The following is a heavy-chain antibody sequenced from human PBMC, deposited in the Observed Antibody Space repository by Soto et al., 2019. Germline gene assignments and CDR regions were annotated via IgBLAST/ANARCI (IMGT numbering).Heavy chain of an antibody. CDR2: IKQDGSEK. CDR1: GFTFSSYW. J-gene: IGHJ6*02. V-gene: IGHV3-7*05. Sequence: GGSLRLSCAASGFTFSSYWMSWVRQAPGKGLEWVANIKQDGSEKYYVDSVKGRFTISRDNAKNSLYLQMNSLRAEDTAVYYCGGDGGGVGSYYKRYYYYYGMDVWGQGTTVTVSS. D-gene: IGHD1-26*01. CDR3: GGDGGGVGSYYKRYYYYYGMDV.